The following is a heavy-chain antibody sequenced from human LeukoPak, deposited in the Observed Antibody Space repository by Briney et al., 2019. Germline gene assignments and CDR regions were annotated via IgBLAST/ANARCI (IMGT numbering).Heavy chain of an antibody. CDR2: TYYRSKWYS. V-gene: IGHV6-1*01. Sequence: SQTLSLTCAISGDSVSSNGAAWHWIRQSPSRGREWLGRTYYRSKWYSDYAVSVKSRITINPDTSKNQFSLQLNSVTPEDTAVYYCARLRTTIWPLDTFDIWGLGTVVAVSS. CDR3: ARLRTTIWPLDTFDI. J-gene: IGHJ3*02. D-gene: IGHD3-3*01. CDR1: GDSVSSNGAA.